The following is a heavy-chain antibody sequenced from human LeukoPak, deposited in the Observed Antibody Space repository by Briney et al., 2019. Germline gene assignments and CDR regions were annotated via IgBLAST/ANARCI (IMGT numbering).Heavy chain of an antibody. Sequence: GGSLRLSCAASGLTFSSYGMHWVRQAPGKGLEWVAVISYDGSNKYYADSVKGRFTISRDNSKNTLYLQMNSLRAEDTAVYYCAKESRLLYIDYWGQGTLVTVSS. J-gene: IGHJ4*02. CDR3: AKESRLLYIDY. V-gene: IGHV3-30*18. CDR2: ISYDGSNK. CDR1: GLTFSSYG. D-gene: IGHD4-17*01.